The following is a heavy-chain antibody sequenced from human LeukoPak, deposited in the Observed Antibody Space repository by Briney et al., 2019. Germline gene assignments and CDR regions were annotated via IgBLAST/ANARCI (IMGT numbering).Heavy chain of an antibody. D-gene: IGHD5-18*01. CDR3: AKDIQGAN. V-gene: IGHV3-7*05. Sequence: GGSLRLSCAASGFPFTRYWMSWVRQAPGKGLEWVANIKPDGSEKHYVDSVKGRFTISRDNSKNTVYLQMNSLRAEDTALYYCAKDIQGANWGQGTLVTVSS. J-gene: IGHJ1*01. CDR1: GFPFTRYW. CDR2: IKPDGSEK.